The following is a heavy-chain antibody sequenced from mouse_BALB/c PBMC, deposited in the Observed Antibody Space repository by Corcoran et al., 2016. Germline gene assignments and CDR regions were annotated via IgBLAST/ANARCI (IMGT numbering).Heavy chain of an antibody. J-gene: IGHJ4*01. Sequence: QIQLVQSGPELKKPGETVKSSCKASGYTFTNYGMNWVKQAPGKGLKWMGWINTYTGEPTYADDFKGRFAFSLETSASTAYLQINNLKNEDTATYFCARWLPNYYAMDYWGQGTSVTVSS. V-gene: IGHV9-3-1*01. CDR1: GYTFTNYG. CDR2: INTYTGEP. CDR3: ARWLPNYYAMDY. D-gene: IGHD2-2*01.